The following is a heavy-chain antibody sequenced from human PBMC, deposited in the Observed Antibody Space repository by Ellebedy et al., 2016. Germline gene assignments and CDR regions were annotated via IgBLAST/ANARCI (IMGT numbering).Heavy chain of an antibody. CDR3: ARVGYDILTGYPRGWFDP. Sequence: ASVKVSCXASGYTFTSYGISWVRQAPGQGLEWMGWISAYNGNTNYAQKLQGRVTMTTDTSTSTAYMELRSLRSDDTAVYYCARVGYDILTGYPRGWFDPWGQGTLVTVSS. J-gene: IGHJ5*02. V-gene: IGHV1-18*01. D-gene: IGHD3-9*01. CDR2: ISAYNGNT. CDR1: GYTFTSYG.